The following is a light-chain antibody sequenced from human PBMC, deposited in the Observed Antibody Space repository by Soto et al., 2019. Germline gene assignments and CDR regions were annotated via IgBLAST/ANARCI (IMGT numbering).Light chain of an antibody. Sequence: EIVLTQSPATLSLSPGDRATLSCRASHNEGTHLAWYQPKGGQAPRLLIFDASKRAAGVPGRFSGSMSGTDFVLSINNLEPEDFASYYFQQRANWLFGQGTKLELK. V-gene: IGKV3-11*01. J-gene: IGKJ2*01. CDR3: QQRANWL. CDR1: HNEGTH. CDR2: DAS.